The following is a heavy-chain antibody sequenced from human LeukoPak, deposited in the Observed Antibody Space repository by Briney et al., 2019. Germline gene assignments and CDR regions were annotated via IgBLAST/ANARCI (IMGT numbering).Heavy chain of an antibody. CDR2: LCFDGNTK. CDR1: GFNFSNYG. D-gene: IGHD3-10*01. V-gene: IGHV3-33*01. Sequence: LSCGPWGFNFSNYGMLGFAPVPATGWEGVEVLCFDGNTKYYPNYVKGRFTVSRDNSKTTLYLQMNILRPEDTAIYYCARDSGFGELVTYYFDYWGQGTLVTVSS. CDR3: ARDSGFGELVTYYFDY. J-gene: IGHJ4*02.